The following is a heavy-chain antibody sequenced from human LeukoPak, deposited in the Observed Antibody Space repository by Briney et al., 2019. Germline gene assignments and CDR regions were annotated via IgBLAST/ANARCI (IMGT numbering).Heavy chain of an antibody. D-gene: IGHD2-21*01. CDR2: ISSSSSTI. Sequence: GGSLRLSCAASGFTFSSYSMNWVRQAPGKGLEWVSYISSSSSTIYYADSVKGRFTISRDNAKNSLYLQMNSLRAEDTAVYYCARSTVVVIAHPFDYWGQGTLVTVSS. J-gene: IGHJ4*02. V-gene: IGHV3-48*01. CDR3: ARSTVVVIAHPFDY. CDR1: GFTFSSYS.